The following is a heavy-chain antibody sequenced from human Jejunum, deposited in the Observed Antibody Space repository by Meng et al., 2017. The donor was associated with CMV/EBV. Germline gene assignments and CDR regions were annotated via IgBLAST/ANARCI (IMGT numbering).Heavy chain of an antibody. CDR2: INLNSGGT. Sequence: KASGYTFTGYYMHWVRQAPGQGLEWMGWINLNSGGTNYAQKFQGRVTMTRDTSISTAYMELSRLRSDDTAVYYCALPRGYSYNLFDYWGQGTLVTVSS. CDR3: ALPRGYSYNLFDY. CDR1: GYTFTGYY. V-gene: IGHV1-2*02. J-gene: IGHJ4*02. D-gene: IGHD5-18*01.